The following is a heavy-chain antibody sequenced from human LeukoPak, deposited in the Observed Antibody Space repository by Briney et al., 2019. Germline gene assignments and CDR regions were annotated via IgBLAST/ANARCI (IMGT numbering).Heavy chain of an antibody. Sequence: GGSLRLSCAASGFTFSSYAMRWVRQAPGKGLEWDSAISGSGGSTYYADSVKGRFTISRDNSKNTLYLQMNSLRAEDTAVYYCAKDKVLWFGESPDGMDVWGKGTTVTVSS. CDR3: AKDKVLWFGESPDGMDV. D-gene: IGHD3-10*01. V-gene: IGHV3-23*01. CDR2: ISGSGGST. J-gene: IGHJ6*04. CDR1: GFTFSSYA.